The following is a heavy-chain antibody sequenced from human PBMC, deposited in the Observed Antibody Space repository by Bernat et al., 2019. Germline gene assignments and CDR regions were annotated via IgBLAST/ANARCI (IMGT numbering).Heavy chain of an antibody. J-gene: IGHJ4*02. CDR1: GYTFATFY. CDR2: INPRGGSP. CDR3: ARGQTSVNSEFDY. Sequence: VGLGRSGAEVRKPGAAVRVSCKASGYTFATFYLHWVRQAPGQGLEWMGIINPRGGSPTYSPKFQGRFTMTTDTSTSTVYMELSSLRYEDTAVYYCARGQTSVNSEFDYWGQGTLVTVSS. D-gene: IGHD4-17*01. V-gene: IGHV1-46*01.